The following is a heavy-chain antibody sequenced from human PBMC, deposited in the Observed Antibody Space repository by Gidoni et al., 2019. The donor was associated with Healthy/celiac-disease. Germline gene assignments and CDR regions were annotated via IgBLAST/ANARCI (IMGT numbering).Heavy chain of an antibody. D-gene: IGHD6-6*01. CDR1: GFTFSSYA. J-gene: IGHJ4*02. CDR3: AKDLDSSIHRNLGNGM. V-gene: IGHV3-23*01. Sequence: EVQLLESGGGLVQPGGSLRLSCAASGFTFSSYAMSWVRQAPGKGLEWVSAISGSGGSTYYADSVKGRFTISRDNSQNTLYLQMNSRRAEDTAVYYCAKDLDSSIHRNLGNGMWGQGTLVTVSS. CDR2: ISGSGGST.